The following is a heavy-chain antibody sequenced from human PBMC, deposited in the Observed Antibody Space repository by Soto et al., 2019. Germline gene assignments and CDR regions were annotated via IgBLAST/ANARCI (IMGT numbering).Heavy chain of an antibody. J-gene: IGHJ4*02. Sequence: SATLSLTCALHCRPFSGYYWSWIRQPPGKGLEWIGEINHSGSTNYNPSLKSRVTISVDTSKNQFSLKLSSVTAADTAVYYCARGPRRFDYWGQG. CDR1: CRPFSGYY. CDR2: INHSGST. CDR3: ARGPRRFDY. V-gene: IGHV4-34*01.